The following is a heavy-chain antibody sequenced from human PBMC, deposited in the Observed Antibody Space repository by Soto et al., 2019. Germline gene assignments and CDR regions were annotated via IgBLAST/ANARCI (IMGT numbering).Heavy chain of an antibody. V-gene: IGHV1-24*01. CDR3: ATGLVGDCSGGSCYSGSWFDP. D-gene: IGHD2-15*01. Sequence: ASVKVSCKVSGYTLTELSMHWVRQAPGKGLEWMGGFDPEDGETIYAQKFQGRVTMTEDTSTDTAYMELSSLRSEDTAVYYCATGLVGDCSGGSCYSGSWFDPWGQGTLVTVSS. CDR1: GYTLTELS. CDR2: FDPEDGET. J-gene: IGHJ5*02.